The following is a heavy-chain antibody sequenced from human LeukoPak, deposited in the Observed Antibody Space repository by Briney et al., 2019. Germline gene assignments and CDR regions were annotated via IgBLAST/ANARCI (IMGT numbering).Heavy chain of an antibody. D-gene: IGHD3-3*01. CDR2: IYQSGST. Sequence: PSETLSLTCAVSGYSISSGYYWGWIRQPPGKGLEWIGSIYQSGSTYYNSDLKSRVTISIDTSKNQFSLKVNSVTAADTALCYCARHDVMTGLNFFGKWGQGALVTVSS. CDR3: ARHDVMTGLNFFGK. CDR1: GYSISSGYY. V-gene: IGHV4-38-2*01. J-gene: IGHJ4*02.